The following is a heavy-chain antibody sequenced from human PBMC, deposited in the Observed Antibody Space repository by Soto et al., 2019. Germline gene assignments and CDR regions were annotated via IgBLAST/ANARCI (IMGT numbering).Heavy chain of an antibody. CDR1: GFTLSSYA. CDR2: ISGGGGNT. CDR3: AKRRWFGESSHIDY. V-gene: IGHV3-23*01. Sequence: AGGSLRLSCTASGFTLSSYAMSWVRQAPGKGLEWVSAISGGGGNTYYADSVKGRFTISRDDAKNTLYLKMNSLRAEATAVYYGAKRRWFGESSHIDYWGQGTLVTVSS. J-gene: IGHJ4*02. D-gene: IGHD3-10*01.